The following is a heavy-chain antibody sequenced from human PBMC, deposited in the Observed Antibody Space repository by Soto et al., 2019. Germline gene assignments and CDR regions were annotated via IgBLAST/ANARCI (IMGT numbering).Heavy chain of an antibody. CDR2: GYCSGST. Sequence: SETLSLTCTVSGGSISRYYWSWIRQPPGKGLEWIGYGYCSGSTSHNPSLRSRVTISVDTSKNQFSLKLSSVTATDTAVYYCAREPFCGTYYFRYVMDVWSRGSTVIASS. V-gene: IGHV4-59*01. CDR1: GGSISRYY. D-gene: IGHD1-26*01. J-gene: IGHJ6*02. CDR3: AREPFCGTYYFRYVMDV.